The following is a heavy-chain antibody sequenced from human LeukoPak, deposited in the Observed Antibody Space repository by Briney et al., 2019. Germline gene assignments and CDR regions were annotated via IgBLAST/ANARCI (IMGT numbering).Heavy chain of an antibody. D-gene: IGHD2-8*01. CDR3: ARVGMVYAIYYYYYYMDV. CDR1: GFTFSDYY. Sequence: GGTLRLSCAASGFTFSDYYMTWIRQAPGKGLEWVSYISSSGSTIYYADSVKGRFTISRDNAKNSLYLQMNSLRAEDTAVYYCARVGMVYAIYYYYYYMDVRGKGTTVTVSS. CDR2: ISSSGSTI. J-gene: IGHJ6*03. V-gene: IGHV3-11*04.